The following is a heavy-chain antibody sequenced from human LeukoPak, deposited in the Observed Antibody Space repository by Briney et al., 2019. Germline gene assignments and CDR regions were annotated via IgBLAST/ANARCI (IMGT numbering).Heavy chain of an antibody. D-gene: IGHD2-8*02. Sequence: PGRSLRLSCAASGFTFRSYGMHWVRQAPGKGLEWVAFISYDGSNNYYADSVKGRFTISRDNSKNTLFLQMSSLRAEDTALYYCAKTLATGGGSYNMDVWGQGTTVTVS. J-gene: IGHJ6*02. V-gene: IGHV3-30*18. CDR2: ISYDGSNN. CDR3: AKTLATGGGSYNMDV. CDR1: GFTFRSYG.